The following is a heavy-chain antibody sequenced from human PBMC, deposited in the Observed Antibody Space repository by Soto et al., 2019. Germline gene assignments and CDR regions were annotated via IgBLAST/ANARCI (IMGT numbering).Heavy chain of an antibody. Sequence: QVQLQESGPGLVKPSGTLSLTCVVSGSSISSNNWWDWVRQSPEKGLEWIGHIYYIGTTDYNPSLKSRVTISVDTSKNQFSLKVTSVTAADTAVYFCAREEKQLSRYGGDFDYWGQGILVTVSS. CDR3: AREEKQLSRYGGDFDY. D-gene: IGHD3-16*01. V-gene: IGHV4-4*02. J-gene: IGHJ4*02. CDR1: GSSISSNNW. CDR2: IYYIGTT.